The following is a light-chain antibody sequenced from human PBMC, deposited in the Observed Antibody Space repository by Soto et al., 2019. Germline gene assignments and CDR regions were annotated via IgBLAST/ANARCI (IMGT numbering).Light chain of an antibody. J-gene: IGKJ3*01. CDR3: QQYYNLPLFT. V-gene: IGKV1-33*01. CDR1: QDISNY. CDR2: DAS. Sequence: DIQMTQSPSSLSASVGDRVTITCQASQDISNYLNWYQQKPGKAPQLLIYDASNLETGVPSRFSGSGSGTDFTFTISSLQPEDIATYYCQQYYNLPLFTFGPGTKVDIK.